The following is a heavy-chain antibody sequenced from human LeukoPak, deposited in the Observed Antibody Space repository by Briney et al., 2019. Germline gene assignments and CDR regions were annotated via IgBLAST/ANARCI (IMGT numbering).Heavy chain of an antibody. CDR1: AGSISSGDYY. CDR3: ASNNYYDSSAPLDAFDI. D-gene: IGHD3-22*01. Sequence: SETLSLTCTVSAGSISSGDYYWSWIRQPPGKGLEWIGYTYYSGSTYYNPSLKSRVTISVDTSKNQFSLKLSSVTAADTAVYYCASNNYYDSSAPLDAFDIWGQGTMVTVSS. CDR2: TYYSGST. J-gene: IGHJ3*02. V-gene: IGHV4-30-4*01.